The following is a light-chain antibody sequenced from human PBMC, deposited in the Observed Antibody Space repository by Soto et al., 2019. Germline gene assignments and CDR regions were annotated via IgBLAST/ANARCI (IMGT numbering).Light chain of an antibody. CDR2: AAS. V-gene: IGKV1-39*01. CDR1: RDIETY. J-gene: IGKJ3*01. CDR3: QQTDSTPWT. Sequence: DIQMTQSASPLSASVGDRITITCRASRDIETYLNWYQQKSGRAPKLPIFAASTLQSGVPSRFSGSGSGTHSTLTITSLQPEDFATYYCQQTDSTPWTFGPGTKVDF.